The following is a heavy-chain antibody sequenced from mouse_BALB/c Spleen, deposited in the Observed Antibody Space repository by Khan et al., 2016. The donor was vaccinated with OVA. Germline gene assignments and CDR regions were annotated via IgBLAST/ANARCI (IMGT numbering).Heavy chain of an antibody. D-gene: IGHD2-1*01. CDR1: GFTFSTYA. V-gene: IGHV5-9-3*01. CDR2: ISSDGDYT. Sequence: EVKLMESGGGLVKPGGSLKLSCAASGFTFSTYAMSWFRQTPEKRLEWVATISSDGDYTYYPDNVTGRFTISRDNAKNTLYLQMSRLRSEDTAMYYCARSPYGNVAYWGQGTLVTVSA. J-gene: IGHJ3*01. CDR3: ARSPYGNVAY.